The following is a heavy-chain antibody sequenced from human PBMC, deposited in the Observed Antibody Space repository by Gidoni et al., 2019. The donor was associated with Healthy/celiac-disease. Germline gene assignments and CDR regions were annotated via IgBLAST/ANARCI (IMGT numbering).Heavy chain of an antibody. J-gene: IGHJ4*02. D-gene: IGHD3-22*01. V-gene: IGHV3-48*01. CDR1: GFTFSSYS. Sequence: EVQLVESGGGLVQPGGSPRLSCAASGFTFSSYSMNWVRQAPGKGLEWVSYISSSSSTIYYADSVKGRFTISRDNAKNSLYLQMNSLRAEDTAVYYCARESYYDSSGYYQRVQVDYWGQGTLVTVSS. CDR2: ISSSSSTI. CDR3: ARESYYDSSGYYQRVQVDY.